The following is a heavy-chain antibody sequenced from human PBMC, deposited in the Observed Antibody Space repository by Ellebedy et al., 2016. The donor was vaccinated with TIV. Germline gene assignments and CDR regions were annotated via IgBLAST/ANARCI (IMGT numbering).Heavy chain of an antibody. J-gene: IGHJ5*02. CDR3: ARVPWGSGAVNWFDP. V-gene: IGHV3-21*01. D-gene: IGHD3-10*01. Sequence: GESLKISCAASGFTFRDYAMSWVRQPLGKGLEWVSSTSGDGVNRYYRDSVKGRFTISRDNAKNSLYLQMNSLRAEDTAVYYCARVPWGSGAVNWFDPWGQGTLVTVSS. CDR1: GFTFRDYA. CDR2: TSGDGVNR.